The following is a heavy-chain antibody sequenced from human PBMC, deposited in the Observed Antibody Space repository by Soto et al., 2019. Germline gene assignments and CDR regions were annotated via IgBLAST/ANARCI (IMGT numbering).Heavy chain of an antibody. CDR1: GYTFTGYY. Sequence: QVQLVQSGAEVKKLGASVKVSCKASGYTFTGYYMHWVRQAPGQGLEWMGWINPNSGGTNYAQKFQGWVTMTRDTSISTAYMELSRLRSDDTAVYYCARDRRRSTYYYESRVYPGSFDIWGQGTVVTVSS. J-gene: IGHJ3*02. V-gene: IGHV1-2*04. CDR3: ARDRRRSTYYYESRVYPGSFDI. CDR2: INPNSGGT. D-gene: IGHD3-22*01.